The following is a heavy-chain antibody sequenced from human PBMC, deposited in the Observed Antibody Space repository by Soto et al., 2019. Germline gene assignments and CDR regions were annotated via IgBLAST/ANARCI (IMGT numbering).Heavy chain of an antibody. D-gene: IGHD2-15*01. Sequence: PSETLSLTCTVSGDSVSSGSDYWSWIRQPPGKGLEWIGYIYYSGSTTYNPSLKSRVTISVDTSKKQLSLKLSSVTAADTAVYYCARQRSPYCSGGTCYSPRFETWGQATLVTISS. CDR1: GDSVSSGSDY. CDR3: ARQRSPYCSGGTCYSPRFET. CDR2: IYYSGST. J-gene: IGHJ5*02. V-gene: IGHV4-61*01.